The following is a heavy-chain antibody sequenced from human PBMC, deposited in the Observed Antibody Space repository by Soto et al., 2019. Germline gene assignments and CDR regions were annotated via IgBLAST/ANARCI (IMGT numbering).Heavy chain of an antibody. CDR1: GYTLTELS. Sequence: ASVKVSCKVSGYTLTELSMHWVRQAPGKGLEWMGGFDPEDGETIYAQKFQGRVTMTEDTSTDTAYMELSSLRSEDTAVYYCATAFPTNRHQDSSSWYLDAFDIWGQGTMVTVSS. J-gene: IGHJ3*02. CDR2: FDPEDGET. D-gene: IGHD6-13*01. V-gene: IGHV1-24*01. CDR3: ATAFPTNRHQDSSSWYLDAFDI.